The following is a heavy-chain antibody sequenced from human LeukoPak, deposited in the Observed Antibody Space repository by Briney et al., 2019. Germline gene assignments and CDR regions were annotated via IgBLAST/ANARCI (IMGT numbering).Heavy chain of an antibody. D-gene: IGHD6-19*01. V-gene: IGHV3-9*01. J-gene: IGHJ4*02. CDR2: ISWNSGSI. Sequence: GRSLRLSCAASGFTFDDYAMHWVRQAPGKGLEWVSGISWNSGSIGYADSVKGRFTISRDNAKNSLYLQMDSLRAEDTALYYCAKDILTGIGVAGKVTAFDYWGQGTLVTVSS. CDR3: AKDILTGIGVAGKVTAFDY. CDR1: GFTFDDYA.